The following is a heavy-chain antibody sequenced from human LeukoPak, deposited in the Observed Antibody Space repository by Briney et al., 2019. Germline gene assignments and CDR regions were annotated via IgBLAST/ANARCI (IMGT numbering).Heavy chain of an antibody. V-gene: IGHV3-74*01. Sequence: GGSLRLSCAASGFTFSSYWMHWVRQAPGKGLEWVSRINNDGSSTSYADSVKGRFTISRDNAKNTLYLQMNSLRAEDTAVYYCARGGRTVTTPIDYWGQGTLVTVSS. D-gene: IGHD4-11*01. CDR1: GFTFSSYW. J-gene: IGHJ4*02. CDR2: INNDGSST. CDR3: ARGGRTVTTPIDY.